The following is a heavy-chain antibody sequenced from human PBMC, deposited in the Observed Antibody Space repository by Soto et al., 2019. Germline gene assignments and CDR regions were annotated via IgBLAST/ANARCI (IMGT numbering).Heavy chain of an antibody. J-gene: IGHJ4*02. Sequence: QVQLVQSGAEVKKPGASVKVSCKASGYTFNMYGVSWVRQAPGQGLEWMGWISVYNGRTNYAQKLQDRVTMTADRSTTTVYMELRSLTSDDTAVYYWARDRSNHDYWGQGTLVTVSP. D-gene: IGHD4-4*01. CDR2: ISVYNGRT. CDR3: ARDRSNHDY. CDR1: GYTFNMYG. V-gene: IGHV1-18*01.